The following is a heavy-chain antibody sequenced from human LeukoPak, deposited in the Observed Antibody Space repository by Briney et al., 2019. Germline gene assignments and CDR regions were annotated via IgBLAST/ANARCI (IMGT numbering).Heavy chain of an antibody. D-gene: IGHD3-3*01. J-gene: IGHJ4*02. CDR3: AGPSITIFGVVTNYFDY. Sequence: SETLSLTCAVYGGSFSGYYWSWIRQPPGKGLEWIGEINHSGSTNYNPSLKSRVTISVDTSKNQFSLKLSSVTAADTAVYYCAGPSITIFGVVTNYFDYWGQGTLVTVSS. CDR2: INHSGST. CDR1: GGSFSGYY. V-gene: IGHV4-34*01.